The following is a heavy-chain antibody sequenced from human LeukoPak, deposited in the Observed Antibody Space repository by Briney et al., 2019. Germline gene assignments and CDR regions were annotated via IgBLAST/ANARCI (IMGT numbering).Heavy chain of an antibody. V-gene: IGHV4-34*01. CDR2: INHSGST. D-gene: IGHD3-10*01. J-gene: IGHJ4*02. Sequence: PSETLSLTCAVYGGSFSGYYWSWIRQPPGKGLEWIGEINHSGSTNYNPSLKSRVTISVDTSKNQFSLKLSSVTAADTAVYYCARAIRWSYFDYWGQGTLVTVSS. CDR3: ARAIRWSYFDY. CDR1: GGSFSGYY.